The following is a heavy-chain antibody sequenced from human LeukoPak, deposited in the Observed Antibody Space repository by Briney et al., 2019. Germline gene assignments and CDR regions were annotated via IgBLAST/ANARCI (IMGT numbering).Heavy chain of an antibody. J-gene: IGHJ4*02. CDR3: ARAPKVYGSSLDY. V-gene: IGHV1-2*02. CDR2: INPNSGGT. Sequence: ASVKVSCKASRYTFTHYYMHWVRQAPGQGLEWMGWINPNSGGTNYAQKFQGRVTMTRDTSMSTAYMELSSLTSDDTAVYYCARAPKVYGSSLDYWGQGTPVTVSS. D-gene: IGHD2-8*01. CDR1: RYTFTHYY.